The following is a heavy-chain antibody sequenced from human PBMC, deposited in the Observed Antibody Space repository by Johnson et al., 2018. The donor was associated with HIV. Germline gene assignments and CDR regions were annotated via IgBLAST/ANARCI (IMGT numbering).Heavy chain of an antibody. V-gene: IGHV3-53*01. CDR2: IYSGGRT. CDR1: EFTVSSNY. CDR3: ARGSGHQPGAFDI. J-gene: IGHJ3*02. Sequence: EVQLVESGGGLIQPGGSLRLSCAASEFTVSSNYMSWVRQAPGKGLEWVSVIYSGGRTFYADSVKGRFTISRDNSKNTLYLQMNSLRAEDTAVYYCARGSGHQPGAFDIWGRDNGHRLF. D-gene: IGHD6-19*01.